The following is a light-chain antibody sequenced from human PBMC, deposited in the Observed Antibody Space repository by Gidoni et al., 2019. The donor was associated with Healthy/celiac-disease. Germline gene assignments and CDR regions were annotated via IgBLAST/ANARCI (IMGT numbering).Light chain of an antibody. J-gene: IGKJ5*01. CDR3: QQRSNWPIT. V-gene: IGKV3-11*01. Sequence: EIVLTQSTATLSLSPGERATRSCRASQSVSSSLACYQQKPGQAPRHLIYDASNRATGIPARFSGSGSGTDFTLTISSLEPEDFAVDYCQQRSNWPITFGQGTRLEIK. CDR2: DAS. CDR1: QSVSSS.